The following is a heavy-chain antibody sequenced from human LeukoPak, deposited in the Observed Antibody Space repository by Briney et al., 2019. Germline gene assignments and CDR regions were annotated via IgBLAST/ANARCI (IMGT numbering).Heavy chain of an antibody. V-gene: IGHV3-11*06. CDR3: ARDVGIAVAGLFDY. Sequence: PGGSLRLSCAASGFTFSDYYMSWIRQAPGKGLEWVSYISSSSSYTNYADSVKGRFTISRDNAKNSLYLQMNSLRAEDTAVYYCARDVGIAVAGLFDYWGQGTLVTVSS. CDR2: ISSSSSYT. CDR1: GFTFSDYY. J-gene: IGHJ4*02. D-gene: IGHD6-19*01.